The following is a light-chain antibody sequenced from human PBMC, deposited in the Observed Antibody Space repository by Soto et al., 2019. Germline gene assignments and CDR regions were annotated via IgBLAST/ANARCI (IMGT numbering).Light chain of an antibody. CDR3: SSFTSSSTLV. J-gene: IGLJ1*01. CDR2: EVS. CDR1: SSDVGAYNY. Sequence: QSALTQPASVSGSPGQSITISCTGTSSDVGAYNYVSWYQQHPNKAPKLMIYEVSNRPSGVSNRFSGSKSGKKASLTISGLKAEDEGDYYCSSFTSSSTLVFGTGTKVTGL. V-gene: IGLV2-14*01.